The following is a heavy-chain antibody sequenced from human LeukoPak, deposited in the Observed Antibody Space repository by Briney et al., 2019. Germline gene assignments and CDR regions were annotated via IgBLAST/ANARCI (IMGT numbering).Heavy chain of an antibody. V-gene: IGHV7-4-1*02. CDR3: ARVVVVAATARVFDI. CDR2: INTNTGNP. J-gene: IGHJ3*02. D-gene: IGHD2-15*01. Sequence: ASVKVSCKASGYTFTTYAMNWVRQAPGQGLEWMGWINTNTGNPTYAQGFTGRFVFSLDTSVSTAYLQISSLKAEDTAVYYCARVVVVAATARVFDIWGQGPMVTVSS. CDR1: GYTFTTYA.